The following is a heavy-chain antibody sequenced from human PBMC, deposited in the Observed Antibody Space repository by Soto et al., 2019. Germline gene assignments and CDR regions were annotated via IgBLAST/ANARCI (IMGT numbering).Heavy chain of an antibody. CDR1: GYTFTSYD. D-gene: IGHD6-13*01. V-gene: IGHV1-8*01. Sequence: QVQLVQSGAEVKKPGASVKVSCKASGYTFTSYDINWVRQATGQGLEWMGWMNPNSGNTGYAQKFQGRVTMTRNTSISTAYMELSSLRSEDTAVYYCARLLIRRSIAEAVAWFDPWGQGTLVTVSS. CDR2: MNPNSGNT. J-gene: IGHJ5*02. CDR3: ARLLIRRSIAEAVAWFDP.